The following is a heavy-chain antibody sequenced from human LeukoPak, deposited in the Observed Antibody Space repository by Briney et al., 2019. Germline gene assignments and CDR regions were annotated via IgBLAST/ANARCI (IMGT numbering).Heavy chain of an antibody. CDR1: GGSISSSSYY. J-gene: IGHJ4*02. CDR2: IYYSGST. Sequence: SETLSLTCTVSGGSISSSSYYWGWIRQPPGKGLEWIGSIYYSGSTYYNPSLKSRVTISVDTSKNQFSMKLSSVTAADTAVYYCARDTAVSEGSFDYWGQGTLVTVSS. V-gene: IGHV4-39*07. D-gene: IGHD3-10*01. CDR3: ARDTAVSEGSFDY.